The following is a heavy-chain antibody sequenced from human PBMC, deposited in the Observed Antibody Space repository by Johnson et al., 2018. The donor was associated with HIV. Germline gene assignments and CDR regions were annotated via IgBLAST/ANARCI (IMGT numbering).Heavy chain of an antibody. J-gene: IGHJ3*02. Sequence: QVQLVESGGGVVRPGGSLRLSCAASGFTFDDYGMSWVRQAPGKGLEWVAVISYDGSNKYYTDPVKGRFTISRDNSKNTLYLQMNSLRAEDTAVYYCASLSSSLFGAFDIWGQGTMVTVSS. D-gene: IGHD6-13*01. CDR2: ISYDGSNK. CDR3: ASLSSSLFGAFDI. V-gene: IGHV3-30*03. CDR1: GFTFDDYG.